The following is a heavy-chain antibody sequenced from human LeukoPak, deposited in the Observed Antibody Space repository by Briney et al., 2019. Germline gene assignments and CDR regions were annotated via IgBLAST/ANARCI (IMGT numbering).Heavy chain of an antibody. CDR3: ARQYRSSTSCYRHYYCYYMDV. CDR1: GYSFTSYW. J-gene: IGHJ6*03. V-gene: IGHV5-51*01. Sequence: GESLKISCKGSGYSFTSYWIGWVRQMPGKGLEWMGIIYPGDSDTRYSPSFQGQVTISADKSISTAYLQWSSLKASDTAMYYCARQYRSSTSCYRHYYCYYMDVWGKGTTVTVSS. D-gene: IGHD2-2*01. CDR2: IYPGDSDT.